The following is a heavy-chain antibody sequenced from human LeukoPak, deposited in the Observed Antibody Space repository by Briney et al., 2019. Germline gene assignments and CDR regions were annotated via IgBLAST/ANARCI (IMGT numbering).Heavy chain of an antibody. Sequence: ASETLSLTCAVYGGSFSGYYWSWIRQPPGKGLEWIGEINHSGSTNYNPSLKSRVTISVDTSKNQFSLKLSSVTAADTAVYYCARIGSGSYYPTGYYYYMGVWGKGTTVTVSS. V-gene: IGHV4-34*01. J-gene: IGHJ6*03. D-gene: IGHD3-10*01. CDR1: GGSFSGYY. CDR2: INHSGST. CDR3: ARIGSGSYYPTGYYYYMGV.